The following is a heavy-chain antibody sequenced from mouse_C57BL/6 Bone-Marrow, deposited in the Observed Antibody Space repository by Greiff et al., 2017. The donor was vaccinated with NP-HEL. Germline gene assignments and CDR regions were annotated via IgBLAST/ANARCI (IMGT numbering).Heavy chain of an antibody. CDR1: GYTFTSYG. CDR2: IYPRSGNT. CDR3: ARPYDSSYWYFDV. D-gene: IGHD2-12*01. V-gene: IGHV1-81*01. Sequence: VQLQQSGAELARPGASVKLSCKASGYTFTSYGISWVKQRTGQGLEWIGEIYPRSGNTYYNEKFKGKATLTADKSSSTAYMELRSLTSEDSAVYFCARPYDSSYWYFDVWGTGTTVTVSS. J-gene: IGHJ1*03.